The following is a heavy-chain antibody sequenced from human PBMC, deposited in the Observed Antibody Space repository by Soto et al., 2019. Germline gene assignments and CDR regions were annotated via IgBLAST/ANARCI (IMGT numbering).Heavy chain of an antibody. V-gene: IGHV1-69*12. CDR1: GGTFGSYV. CDR3: ARDLGSGYDPGDY. Sequence: QVQLVQSGAEVKKPGSSVKVSCKASGGTFGSYVFNWVRRAPGQGLEWMGGIIPIFGTPNYAQKFQGRVTITADESTNTAYMELSSLRSEDTAVFYCARDLGSGYDPGDYWGQGALVTVSS. J-gene: IGHJ4*02. D-gene: IGHD5-12*01. CDR2: IIPIFGTP.